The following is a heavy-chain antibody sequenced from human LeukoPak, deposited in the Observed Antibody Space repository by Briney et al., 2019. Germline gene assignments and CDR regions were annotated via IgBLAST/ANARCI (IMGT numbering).Heavy chain of an antibody. CDR1: GGSISSSPYF. Sequence: SETLSLTCTVSGGSISSSPYFWGWIRQPPGKGMEWIGSCYYSGSTYYNPSLKSRVTISVDTSKNQFSLKLSSVTAADTAVYYCARHVTSAEIVAGNFDYWGQGTLVTVSS. J-gene: IGHJ4*02. D-gene: IGHD6-19*01. CDR2: CYYSGST. V-gene: IGHV4-39*01. CDR3: ARHVTSAEIVAGNFDY.